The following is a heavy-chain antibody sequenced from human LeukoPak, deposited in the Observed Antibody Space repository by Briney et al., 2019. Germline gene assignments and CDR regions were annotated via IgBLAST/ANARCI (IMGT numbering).Heavy chain of an antibody. V-gene: IGHV4-39*01. Sequence: KASETLSLTCTVSGGPISRNSYYWGWIRQSPGKGLEWVAIFYYSGTTFKNPSLKSRVTISVDPSQNQFSLNLKSVTAADTAVYFCAKGRSPKAPFDCWGQGTLVTVSS. CDR2: FYYSGTT. CDR1: GGPISRNSYY. CDR3: AKGRSPKAPFDC. J-gene: IGHJ4*02.